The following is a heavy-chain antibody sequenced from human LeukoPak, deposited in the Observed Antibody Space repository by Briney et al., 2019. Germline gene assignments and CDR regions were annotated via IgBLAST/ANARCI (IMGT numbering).Heavy chain of an antibody. V-gene: IGHV1-69*13. CDR2: IIPIFGTA. J-gene: IGHJ6*02. Sequence: ASVKVSCKASGGTFSSYAISWVRQAPGQGLEWMGGIIPIFGTANYAQKFQGRVTITADESTSTAYMELSSLRPEDTAVYYCARDDYYDSSGYYYYYGMDVWGQGTTVTVSS. CDR3: ARDDYYDSSGYYYYYGMDV. D-gene: IGHD3-22*01. CDR1: GGTFSSYA.